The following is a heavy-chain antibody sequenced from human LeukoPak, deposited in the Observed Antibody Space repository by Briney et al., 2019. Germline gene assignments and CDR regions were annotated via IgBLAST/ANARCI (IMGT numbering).Heavy chain of an antibody. CDR1: GSTFSSYA. CDR2: ISGSGGST. CDR3: AKSGGSWTNYFDY. D-gene: IGHD3-16*01. J-gene: IGHJ4*02. Sequence: GGSLRLSCAASGSTFSSYAMSWVRQAPGKGLEWVSAISGSGGSTYYADSVKGRFTISRDNSKNTLYLQMNSLRAEDTAVYYCAKSGGSWTNYFDYWGQGTLVTVSS. V-gene: IGHV3-23*01.